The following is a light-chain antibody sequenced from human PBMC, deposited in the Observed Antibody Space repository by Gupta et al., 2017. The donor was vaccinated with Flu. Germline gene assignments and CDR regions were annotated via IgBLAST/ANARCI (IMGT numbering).Light chain of an antibody. CDR3: QKYDGAPLA. CDR2: LAS. V-gene: IGKV1-27*01. Sequence: DIQMTQSPSSLPASPGDRVTITCRASQGIHIYLAWYQQNPGKVPQLLIDLASTLQSGVPSRFSGSGSGTDFTLTISSLQPEDVAAYYCQKYDGAPLAFGEGTKVEIK. CDR1: QGIHIY. J-gene: IGKJ4*01.